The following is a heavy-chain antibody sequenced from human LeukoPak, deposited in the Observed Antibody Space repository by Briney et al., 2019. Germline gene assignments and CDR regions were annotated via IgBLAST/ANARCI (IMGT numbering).Heavy chain of an antibody. CDR1: GFTFSSYS. J-gene: IGHJ4*02. Sequence: GGSLRLSCAASGFTFSSYSMNWVRQAPGEGLEWVSYISSSSSTIYYADSVKGRFTISRDNAKNSLYLQMNSLRAEDTAVYYCAGYCSSTSCLWFSDYWGQGTLVTVSS. D-gene: IGHD2-2*01. CDR3: AGYCSSTSCLWFSDY. CDR2: ISSSSSTI. V-gene: IGHV3-48*01.